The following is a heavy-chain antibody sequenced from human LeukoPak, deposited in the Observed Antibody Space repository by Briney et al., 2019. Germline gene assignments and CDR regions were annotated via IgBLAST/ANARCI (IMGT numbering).Heavy chain of an antibody. J-gene: IGHJ6*03. CDR1: GGSFSGYY. CDR3: ARHPGYYYYYMDV. CDR2: INHSGST. Sequence: SETLSLTCAVYGGSFSGYYWSWIRQPPGKGLEWIGEINHSGSTNYNPSLKSRVTISVDTSKNQFSLKVTSVTAADTAVYYCARHPGYYYYYMDVWGKGTTVTISS. V-gene: IGHV4-34*01.